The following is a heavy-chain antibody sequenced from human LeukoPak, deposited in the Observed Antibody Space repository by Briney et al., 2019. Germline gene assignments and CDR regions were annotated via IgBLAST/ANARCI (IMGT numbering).Heavy chain of an antibody. CDR1: GYTFTSYY. CDR2: IIPIFGTA. V-gene: IGHV1-69*06. D-gene: IGHD1-26*01. J-gene: IGHJ5*02. CDR3: ARGGRGSDWFDP. Sequence: SVKVSCKASGYTFTSYYMLWVRQAPGQGLEWMGGIIPIFGTANYAQKFQGRVTITADKSTSTAYTELSSLRSEDTAVYYCARGGRGSDWFDPWGQGTLVTVSS.